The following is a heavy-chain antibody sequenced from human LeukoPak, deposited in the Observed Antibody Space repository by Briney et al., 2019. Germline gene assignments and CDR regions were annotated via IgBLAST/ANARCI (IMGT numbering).Heavy chain of an antibody. J-gene: IGHJ5*02. V-gene: IGHV3-48*02. CDR2: ISSSSSTI. D-gene: IGHD3-22*01. CDR1: GFTFSSYS. Sequence: PGGSLRLSCAASGFTFSSYSMNWVRQAPGKGLEWVSYISSSSSTIYYADSVKGRFTISRDNAKNPLYLQMNSLRDEDTAVYYCARNISITTRWSGWFDPWGQGTLVTVSS. CDR3: ARNISITTRWSGWFDP.